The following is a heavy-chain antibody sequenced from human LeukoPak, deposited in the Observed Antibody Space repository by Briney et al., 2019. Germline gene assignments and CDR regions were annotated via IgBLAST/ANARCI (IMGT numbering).Heavy chain of an antibody. CDR2: INPDGTDT. J-gene: IGHJ1*01. V-gene: IGHV3-74*01. CDR3: ARVSGPGLDEYFHL. Sequence: GGSLRLSCAASGFTLSGAWMHWVRQATGKGLVWVSRINPDGTDTRYADSVKGRFTISRDDAKNTLYLHMNSLRAEDTAVYYCARVSGPGLDEYFHLWGQGTLVTVSS. CDR1: GFTLSGAW. D-gene: IGHD3-10*01.